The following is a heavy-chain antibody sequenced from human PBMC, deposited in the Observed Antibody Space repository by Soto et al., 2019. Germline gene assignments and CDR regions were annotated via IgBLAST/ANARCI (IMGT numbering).Heavy chain of an antibody. Sequence: GGSLRLSRAASGFTFNTYSMNWVRQAPGKGLEWVSYISGSSSTIYYADSVKGRFTISRDNAKNSLYLQMNSLRAEDTAVYYCATDKLGYCSDGRCYRPGYFENWGQGTPVTVSS. CDR1: GFTFNTYS. CDR3: ATDKLGYCSDGRCYRPGYFEN. CDR2: ISGSSSTI. V-gene: IGHV3-48*01. D-gene: IGHD2-15*01. J-gene: IGHJ4*02.